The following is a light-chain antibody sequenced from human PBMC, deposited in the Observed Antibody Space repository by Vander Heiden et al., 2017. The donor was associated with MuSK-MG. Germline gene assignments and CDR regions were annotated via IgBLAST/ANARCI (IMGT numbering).Light chain of an antibody. CDR3: QRSDSTPKT. J-gene: IGKJ1*01. CDR2: AAS. Sequence: IQMTQSPSSLSASVGDRVTITCRASQSISSYLNWYQQKPGKAPKLLIYAASSLQSGVPSRFSGSGSGTDFTLTISSLQPEDFATYYCQRSDSTPKTFGPGTKVEIK. V-gene: IGKV1-39*01. CDR1: QSISSY.